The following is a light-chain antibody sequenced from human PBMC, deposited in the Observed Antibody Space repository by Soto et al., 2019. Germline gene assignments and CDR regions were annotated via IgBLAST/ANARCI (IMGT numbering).Light chain of an antibody. CDR2: DVS. Sequence: QSALTQPASVSGSPGQSITISCTGTSSDVGGYNYVSWYQYHPDKAPKLMIYDVSNRTSGVANRVSGSKSGNTASLTISGLLADDAADYYSSSYTTSSTLVVFSGGTKLTVL. J-gene: IGLJ2*01. CDR1: SSDVGGYNY. V-gene: IGLV2-14*03. CDR3: SSYTTSSTLVV.